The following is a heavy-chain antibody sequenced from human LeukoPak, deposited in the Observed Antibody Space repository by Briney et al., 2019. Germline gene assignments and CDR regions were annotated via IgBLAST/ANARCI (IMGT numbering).Heavy chain of an antibody. CDR2: IYYTGST. CDR1: GASISGSGYY. D-gene: IGHD6-19*01. V-gene: IGHV4-39*01. CDR3: ARRKQWLAHRRGNSNFDY. J-gene: IGHJ4*02. Sequence: SETLSLTCAVSGASISGSGYYLGWIRQPPGKGLEWIGNIYYTGSTYYNASLQSRVTISIDMSKNQFSLRLSSVTAADTAVYYCARRKQWLAHRRGNSNFDYWGQGALVTVSS.